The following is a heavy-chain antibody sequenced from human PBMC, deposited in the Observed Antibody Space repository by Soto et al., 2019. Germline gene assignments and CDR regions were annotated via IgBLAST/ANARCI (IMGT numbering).Heavy chain of an antibody. CDR2: IYYSGST. D-gene: IGHD3-3*01. V-gene: IGHV4-61*01. J-gene: IGHJ6*02. Sequence: SETLSLTCTVSGGSVSSGSYYWGWIRQPPGKGLEWIGYIYYSGSTNYNPSLKSRVTISVDTSKNQFSLKLSSVTAADTAVYYCARGGITIYYYYYGMDVWGQGTTVTVSS. CDR3: ARGGITIYYYYYGMDV. CDR1: GGSVSSGSYY.